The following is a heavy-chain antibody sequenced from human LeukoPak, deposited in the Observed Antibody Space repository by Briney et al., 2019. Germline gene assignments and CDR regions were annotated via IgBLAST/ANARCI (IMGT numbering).Heavy chain of an antibody. CDR1: GGTFSSYA. CDR2: IIPIFGTA. D-gene: IGHD1-14*01. V-gene: IGHV1-69*05. Sequence: SVKVSCTASGGTFSSYAISWVRQAPGQGLEWMGGIIPIFGTANNAQKFQGRVTITTDESTSTAYMELSSLGAEDRAVYYCARGSLGKTVDYWGQGTRVTVSS. CDR3: ARGSLGKTVDY. J-gene: IGHJ4*02.